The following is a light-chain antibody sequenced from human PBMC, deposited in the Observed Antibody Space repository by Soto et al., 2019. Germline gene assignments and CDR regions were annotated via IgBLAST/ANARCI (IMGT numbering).Light chain of an antibody. V-gene: IGKV3-15*01. J-gene: IGKJ4*01. CDR1: QSISSN. CDR2: GAS. Sequence: EIVMTQSPATLSVSPGERVTLSCRASQSISSNLAWYQQKPGQAPRLLIYGASTRATGIPAKFSGSGSGTEFFLTISSLQSEDFAVYYCQQYNNWLPLTFGGGTKVEVK. CDR3: QQYNNWLPLT.